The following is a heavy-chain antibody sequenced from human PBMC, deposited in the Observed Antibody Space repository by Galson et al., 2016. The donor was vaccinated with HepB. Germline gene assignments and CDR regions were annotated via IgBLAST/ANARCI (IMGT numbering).Heavy chain of an antibody. V-gene: IGHV3-7*03. CDR3: ARNHGGWSPYYFDY. D-gene: IGHD6-19*01. CDR1: RFTLSYFY. CDR2: IYQDGSEK. J-gene: IGHJ4*01. Sequence: SLRLSCAASRFTLSYFYMSWVRQAPGKGLEWVANIYQDGSEKSYVDSVKGRFTISRDNAKNSLYLQMHSLSAEDTAVYYCARNHGGWSPYYFDYWGRGTLVTVSS.